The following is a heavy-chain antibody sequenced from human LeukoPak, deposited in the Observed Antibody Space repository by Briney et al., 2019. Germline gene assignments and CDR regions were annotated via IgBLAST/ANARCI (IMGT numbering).Heavy chain of an antibody. V-gene: IGHV3-30*18. Sequence: GGSLRLSCAASGFTFSSYGMHWVRQAPGKGLEGVAVISYDGSNKYYADSVKGRFTISRDNSKNTLYLQMNSLRAEDTAVYYCAKDRGSGWFDPWGQGTLVTVSS. CDR2: ISYDGSNK. CDR3: AKDRGSGWFDP. J-gene: IGHJ5*02. D-gene: IGHD2-15*01. CDR1: GFTFSSYG.